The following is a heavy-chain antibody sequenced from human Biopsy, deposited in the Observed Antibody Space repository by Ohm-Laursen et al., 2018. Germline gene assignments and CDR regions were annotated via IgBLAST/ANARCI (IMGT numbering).Heavy chain of an antibody. J-gene: IGHJ1*01. D-gene: IGHD3-9*01. CDR1: EGTFSNYG. V-gene: IGHV1-69*13. CDR3: ATKLTGYFHH. Sequence: VKISCKAPEGTFSNYGVNWVRQAPGQGLEWLGGNIPTLGTGNYAQKFQDRVTVAADTSTSTATMELRSLRSDDTAVYYCATKLTGYFHHWGQGTLVIVSS. CDR2: NIPTLGTG.